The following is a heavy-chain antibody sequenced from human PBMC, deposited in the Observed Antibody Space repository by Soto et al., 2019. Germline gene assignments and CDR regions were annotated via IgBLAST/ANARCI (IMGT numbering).Heavy chain of an antibody. V-gene: IGHV4-31*02. CDR1: GGSISSGGYY. Sequence: ASETLSLTCTVSGGSISSGGYYWSWIRQHPGKGLEWIGYIYYSGSTYYNPSLKSRVTISVDTSKNQFSLKLSSVTAADTAVYYCARWSPRGDTIFGVVRAPAYGMDVWGQGTTVTVSS. CDR2: IYYSGST. J-gene: IGHJ6*02. D-gene: IGHD3-3*01. CDR3: ARWSPRGDTIFGVVRAPAYGMDV.